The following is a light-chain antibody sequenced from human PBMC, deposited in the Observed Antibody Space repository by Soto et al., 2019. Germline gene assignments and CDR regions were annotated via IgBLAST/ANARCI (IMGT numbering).Light chain of an antibody. Sequence: DSRMTHFPASLSASVGDRVTITRQPSQDISKYLHWYQHRPGEAPRLLIYDASTWESGVPSRLSGSGSGTEFTLTINTLPEDVVVSYFYQYYNSYSTFGRGTKVDIK. CDR1: QDISKY. V-gene: IGKV1-5*01. J-gene: IGKJ1*01. CDR2: DAS. CDR3: QYYNSYST.